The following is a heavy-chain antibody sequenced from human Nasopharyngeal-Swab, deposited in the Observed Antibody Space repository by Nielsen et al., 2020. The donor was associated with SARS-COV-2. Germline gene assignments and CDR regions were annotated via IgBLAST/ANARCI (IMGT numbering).Heavy chain of an antibody. CDR3: ARGRPITMVRGGKYYYAMDV. J-gene: IGHJ6*02. CDR2: IYHSGST. Sequence: SETLSLTCAVYGGSFSGYYWTWIRQPPGKGLEWIGEIYHSGSTNYNPSLKSRIAISVDTSKNHFSLRLSSVTAADTAVYYCARGRPITMVRGGKYYYAMDVWGQGTTVTVSS. D-gene: IGHD3-10*01. CDR1: GGSFSGYY. V-gene: IGHV4-34*01.